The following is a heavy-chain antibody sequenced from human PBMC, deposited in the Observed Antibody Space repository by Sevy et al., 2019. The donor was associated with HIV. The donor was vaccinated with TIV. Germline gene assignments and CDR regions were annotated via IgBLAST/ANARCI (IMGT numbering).Heavy chain of an antibody. J-gene: IGHJ4*02. CDR2: VSGNDGST. D-gene: IGHD4-17*01. Sequence: GGSLRLSCAASGFIFSKFALSWVRQAPGRGLEWVSAVSGNDGSTYYAASVKGRFTISRDISENMLYLQMNSLSAEDTAVYYCAKDFSYGGNSWNFDFXGQGTLVTVSS. CDR1: GFIFSKFA. V-gene: IGHV3-23*01. CDR3: AKDFSYGGNSWNFDF.